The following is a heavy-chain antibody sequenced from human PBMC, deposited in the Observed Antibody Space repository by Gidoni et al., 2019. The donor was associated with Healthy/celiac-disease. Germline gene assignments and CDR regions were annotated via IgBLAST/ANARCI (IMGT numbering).Heavy chain of an antibody. CDR2: IYHSGST. D-gene: IGHD3-10*01. CDR1: GYSISSGYY. Sequence: QVQLQEAGPGLVKPSETLSLTCAVCGYSISSGYYWGLIRQPPGKGLEWIGSIYHSGSTYYNPSPKRRVTISVDTSKNQFSLKLSSVTAADTAVYYCARGKDGSGFTRMDVWGQGTTVTVSS. J-gene: IGHJ6*02. CDR3: ARGKDGSGFTRMDV. V-gene: IGHV4-38-2*01.